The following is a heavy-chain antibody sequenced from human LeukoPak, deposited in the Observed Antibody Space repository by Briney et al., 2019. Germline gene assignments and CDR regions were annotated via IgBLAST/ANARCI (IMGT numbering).Heavy chain of an antibody. V-gene: IGHV4-59*08. CDR3: ARRTQYSSSWYRY. D-gene: IGHD6-13*01. CDR2: IYYSGST. CDR1: GGSISSYY. J-gene: IGHJ4*02. Sequence: SETLSLTCTVSGGSISSYYWSWIRQPPGKGLEWIGYIYYSGSTNYNPSLKSRVTISVDTSKNQFSLKLSSVTAADTAVYYCARRTQYSSSWYRYWGQGTLVTVSS.